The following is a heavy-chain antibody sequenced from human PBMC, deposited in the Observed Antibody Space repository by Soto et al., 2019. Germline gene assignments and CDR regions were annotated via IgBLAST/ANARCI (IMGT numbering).Heavy chain of an antibody. Sequence: ASVKVSCKASGYTFTSYYMHWVRQAPGQGLEWMGRINPSGGSTDNAQKFQGRVTITRDTSASTAYMELSSLRSEDTAVYYCARDNPNDYGGSMDVWGKGTTVTVSS. CDR3: ARDNPNDYGGSMDV. D-gene: IGHD4-17*01. CDR1: GYTFTSYY. V-gene: IGHV1-46*01. CDR2: INPSGGST. J-gene: IGHJ6*03.